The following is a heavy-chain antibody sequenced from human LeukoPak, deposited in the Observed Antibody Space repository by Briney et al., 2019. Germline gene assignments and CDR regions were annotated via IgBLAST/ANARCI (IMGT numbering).Heavy chain of an antibody. J-gene: IGHJ6*02. CDR1: GYTFTSYG. CDR2: ISAYNGNT. D-gene: IGHD5-24*01. V-gene: IGHV1-18*01. CDR3: ATAAISYYYGMDV. Sequence: ASVKVSCKASGYTFTSYGISWVRQAPGQGLEWMGWISAYNGNTNYAQKLQGRVTMTTDTSTSTAYMELRSLRSEDTAVYYCATAAISYYYGMDVWGQGTTVTVSS.